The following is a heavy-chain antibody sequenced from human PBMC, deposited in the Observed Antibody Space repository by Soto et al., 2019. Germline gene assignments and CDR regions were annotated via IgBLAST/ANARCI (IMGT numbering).Heavy chain of an antibody. CDR1: GGSISSGGYY. J-gene: IGHJ6*02. V-gene: IGHV4-61*08. CDR2: IYYSGST. Sequence: PSETLSLTCTVSGGSISSGGYYWSWIRQHPGKGLEWIGYIYYSGSTNYNPSLKSRVTISVDTSKNQFSLRLSSVTAADTAVYYCARQGPYGMDVWGQGTTVTVSS. CDR3: ARQGPYGMDV.